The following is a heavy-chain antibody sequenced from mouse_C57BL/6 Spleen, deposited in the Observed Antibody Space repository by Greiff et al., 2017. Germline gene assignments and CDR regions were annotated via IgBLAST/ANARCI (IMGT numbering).Heavy chain of an antibody. CDR3: ARRWLLYAMDY. D-gene: IGHD2-3*01. CDR1: GYAFSSYW. J-gene: IGHJ4*01. Sequence: QVQLQQSGAELVKPGASVKISCKASGYAFSSYWMNWVKQRPGKGLEWIGQIYPGDGDTNYNGEFKGKATLTADKSSSTAYMKLSSLTSEDSAVYFCARRWLLYAMDYGGQGTSVTVSS. V-gene: IGHV1-80*01. CDR2: IYPGDGDT.